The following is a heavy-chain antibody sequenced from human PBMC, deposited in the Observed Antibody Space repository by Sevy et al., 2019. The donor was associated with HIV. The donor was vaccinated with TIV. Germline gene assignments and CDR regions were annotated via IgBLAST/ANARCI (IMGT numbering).Heavy chain of an antibody. V-gene: IGHV3-33*01. CDR1: GFTFSSYG. J-gene: IGHJ4*02. D-gene: IGHD4-17*01. Sequence: GGSLRLSCAASGFTFSSYGMHWVRQAPGKGLEWVAVIWFDGSNTFYADSVKGRFTISRDIAKNTLYLQMNSLRAEDTAVYYCARDLEFYDYGAYGPSFMPDYWGQGTLVTVSS. CDR3: ARDLEFYDYGAYGPSFMPDY. CDR2: IWFDGSNT.